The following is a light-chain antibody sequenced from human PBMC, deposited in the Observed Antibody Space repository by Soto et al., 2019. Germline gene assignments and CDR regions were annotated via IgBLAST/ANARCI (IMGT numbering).Light chain of an antibody. CDR3: KSYTTTSTYV. V-gene: IGLV2-14*01. Sequence: QSALTQPASVSGSPGQSIAISCTGTSSDVSAYNYVSWYQQPPGKAPKLMIYDVSNRPSGVSDRFSGSKSGNTASLTISGLQTEDEADYYCKSYTTTSTYVFGTGTKVTVL. CDR1: SSDVSAYNY. J-gene: IGLJ1*01. CDR2: DVS.